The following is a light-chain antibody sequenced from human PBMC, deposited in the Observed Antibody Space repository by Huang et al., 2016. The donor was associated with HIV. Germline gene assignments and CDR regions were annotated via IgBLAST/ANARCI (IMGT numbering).Light chain of an antibody. CDR3: QQCNNWPPA. V-gene: IGKV3-15*01. CDR1: QNVRNN. CDR2: EAS. Sequence: ETLMTQFPATLSVSPGERATLSCRASQNVRNNLAWYQQKPGQAPRLLFDEASSRATGGPGRCSASGSGIDFTLTSSSLQYEDFAVYYCQQCNNWPPAFGGGTTVEIK. J-gene: IGKJ4*01.